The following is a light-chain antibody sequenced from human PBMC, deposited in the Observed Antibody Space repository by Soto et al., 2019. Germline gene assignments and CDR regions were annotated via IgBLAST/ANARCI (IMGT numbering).Light chain of an antibody. CDR1: QNIDSG. V-gene: IGKV1-5*03. J-gene: IGKJ1*01. CDR3: QQYHFFWT. CDR2: KAS. Sequence: DIQMTQSPSTLSASVGDRVTITCRASQNIDSGLAWYQQKPGKAPKLLIYKASTLESGVPLRFSGSGSGTGFTLTITSLQPDEFATYFCQQYHFFWTFGQGTRVEIK.